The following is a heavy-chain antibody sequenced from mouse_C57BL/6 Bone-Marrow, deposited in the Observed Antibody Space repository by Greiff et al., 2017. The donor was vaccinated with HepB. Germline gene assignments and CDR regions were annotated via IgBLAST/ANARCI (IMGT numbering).Heavy chain of an antibody. D-gene: IGHD1-2*01. CDR2: SRNKANDYTT. J-gene: IGHJ1*03. CDR1: GFTFSDFY. V-gene: IGHV7-1*01. Sequence: EVQRVESGGGLVQSGRSLRLSCATSGFTFSDFYMEWVRQAPGKGLEWIAASRNKANDYTTEYSASVKGRFIVSRDTSQSILYLQMNALRAEDTAIYYCARDAHTAGWGTGTTVTVSS. CDR3: ARDAHTAG.